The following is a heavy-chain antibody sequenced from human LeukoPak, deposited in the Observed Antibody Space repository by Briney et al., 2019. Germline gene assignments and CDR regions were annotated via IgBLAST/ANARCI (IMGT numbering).Heavy chain of an antibody. Sequence: SETLSLTCAVSGGSITSYYWSWIRQPPGKGLEWIAYIYYTGSTNYNSSLESRVTISVDTSKNQFSLRLSSVTAADTAVYYCARLTVTTAIDYWGQGTLVTVSS. CDR2: IYYTGST. V-gene: IGHV4-59*01. CDR1: GGSITSYY. CDR3: ARLTVTTAIDY. D-gene: IGHD4-17*01. J-gene: IGHJ4*02.